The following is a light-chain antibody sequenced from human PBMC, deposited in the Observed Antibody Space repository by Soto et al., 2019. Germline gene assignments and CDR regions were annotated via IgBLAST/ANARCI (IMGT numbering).Light chain of an antibody. CDR1: QSVRER. V-gene: IGKV1-5*01. Sequence: DIQMTQSPSTLSASVGDRVTIACRASQSVRERLAWYQHKPGKGPRLLIYDASTLESGVPSRFSGSGSGTEFTLTITSLQPDDFATYFCQQYNNYIPYTFGQGTKVEIK. J-gene: IGKJ2*01. CDR3: QQYNNYIPYT. CDR2: DAS.